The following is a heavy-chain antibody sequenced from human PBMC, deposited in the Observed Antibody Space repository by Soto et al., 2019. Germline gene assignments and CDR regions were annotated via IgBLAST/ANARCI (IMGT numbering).Heavy chain of an antibody. J-gene: IGHJ4*02. Sequence: QVLLVESGGGLVKPGGSLRLSCAASGFTFSDYYTSWIRQAPGKGLEWVSYISTSSGHIRYADSVMGRFTISRDNAKNSLYLQMNSLRDEDTAVYYCARSMRGSSWPFDHWGQGSLVVVSS. V-gene: IGHV3-11*05. D-gene: IGHD6-13*01. CDR3: ARSMRGSSWPFDH. CDR2: ISTSSGHI. CDR1: GFTFSDYY.